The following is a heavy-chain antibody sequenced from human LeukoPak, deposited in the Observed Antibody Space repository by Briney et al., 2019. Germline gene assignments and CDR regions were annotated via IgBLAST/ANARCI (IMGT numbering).Heavy chain of an antibody. V-gene: IGHV3-23*01. CDR1: GFTFSSYA. CDR3: ARARITMVRGVTYFDY. J-gene: IGHJ4*02. D-gene: IGHD3-10*01. Sequence: GGSLRLSCAASGFTFSSYAMSWVRQAPGKGLEWVSAISGSGGSTYYADSVKGRFTISRDNSKNTLYLQMNSLRAEDTAVYYCARARITMVRGVTYFDYWGQGTLVTVSS. CDR2: ISGSGGST.